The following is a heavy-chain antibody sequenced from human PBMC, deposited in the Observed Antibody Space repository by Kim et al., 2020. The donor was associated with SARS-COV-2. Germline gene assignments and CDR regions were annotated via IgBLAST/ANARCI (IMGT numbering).Heavy chain of an antibody. Sequence: GGSLRLSCAASGFTFSSYGMHWVRQAPGKGLEWVAVISYDGSNKYYADSVKGRFTISRDNSKNTLYLQMNSLRAEDTAVYYCARDRVPAAIKYYYGMDVWGQGTTVTVSS. CDR2: ISYDGSNK. D-gene: IGHD2-2*01. CDR3: ARDRVPAAIKYYYGMDV. CDR1: GFTFSSYG. V-gene: IGHV3-33*05. J-gene: IGHJ6*02.